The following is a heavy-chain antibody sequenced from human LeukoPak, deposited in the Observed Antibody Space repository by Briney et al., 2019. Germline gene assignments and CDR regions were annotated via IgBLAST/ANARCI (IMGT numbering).Heavy chain of an antibody. V-gene: IGHV3-23*01. D-gene: IGHD3-10*01. J-gene: IGHJ4*02. CDR1: GFTFRSYA. CDR3: ATPGVLLWLGELLVPNYFDY. CDR2: ISDSGGST. Sequence: SGGSLRLSCAASGFTFRSYAMSWVRQAPGKGLEWVSAISDSGGSTYYADSVKGRFTISRDNSKNTLYLQMNSLRAEDTAVYYCATPGVLLWLGELLVPNYFDYWGQGTLVTVSS.